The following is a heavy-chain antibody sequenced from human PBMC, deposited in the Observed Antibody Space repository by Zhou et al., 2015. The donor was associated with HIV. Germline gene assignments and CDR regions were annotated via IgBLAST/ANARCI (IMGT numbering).Heavy chain of an antibody. CDR3: ARTGGNYDFAFDV. J-gene: IGHJ3*01. V-gene: IGHV1-69*01. CDR1: GGTFSGSE. Sequence: QVQLVQSGTEVKKPGSSVKISCKTSGGTFSGSEISWVRQVPGQGLEWMGGITPIFAIVNYAQKFRGRVTITADEYTSIAYMELTSLKSEDAAVYYCARTGGNYDFAFDVWGQGTRVIVSS. CDR2: ITPIFAIV. D-gene: IGHD2-8*02.